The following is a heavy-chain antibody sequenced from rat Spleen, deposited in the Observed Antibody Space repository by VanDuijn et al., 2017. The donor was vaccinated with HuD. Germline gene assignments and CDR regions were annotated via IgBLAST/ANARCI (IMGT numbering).Heavy chain of an antibody. J-gene: IGHJ2*01. CDR3: ARHRANWSYYFDY. CDR1: GFTFSNYG. Sequence: EVQLVESGGGLVQPGRSLKLSCAASGFTFSNYGLHWIRQAPTKGLEWVASISTSGGSTYYRDSVKGRFTISRDNAKSTLYLQMNSLRSEDTATYYCARHRANWSYYFDYWGQGVMVTVSS. V-gene: IGHV5-19*01. CDR2: ISTSGGST. D-gene: IGHD1-5*01.